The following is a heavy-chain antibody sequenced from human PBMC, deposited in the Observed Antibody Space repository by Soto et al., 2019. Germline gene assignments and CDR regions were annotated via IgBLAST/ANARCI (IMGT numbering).Heavy chain of an antibody. CDR3: ARLAARPIDY. CDR2: IKMDASEK. Sequence: GGSLRLSCAASGFTLGSYWMSWVRQAPGKGLEWLATIKMDASEKKYVDSVKGRFTMSRDNAKNSLYLQMDSLRAEDTAVYYCARLAARPIDYWGQGTLATVSS. CDR1: GFTLGSYW. J-gene: IGHJ4*02. V-gene: IGHV3-7*01. D-gene: IGHD6-6*01.